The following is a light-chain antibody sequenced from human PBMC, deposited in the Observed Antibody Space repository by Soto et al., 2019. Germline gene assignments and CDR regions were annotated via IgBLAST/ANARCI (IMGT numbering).Light chain of an antibody. Sequence: EIVLTQSPGTLSLSPGERATLSCRASQSVSSSYLAWYQQKPGQAPRLLIYGASSRATGIPVRFSGSGSGTDFTLTISRLEPEDFSVYYCQQDGSSPLTCGVGTKVEIK. CDR1: QSVSSSY. CDR3: QQDGSSPLT. J-gene: IGKJ4*01. V-gene: IGKV3-20*01. CDR2: GAS.